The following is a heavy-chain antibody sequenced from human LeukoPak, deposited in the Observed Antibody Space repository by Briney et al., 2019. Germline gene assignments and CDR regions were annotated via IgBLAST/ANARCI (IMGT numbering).Heavy chain of an antibody. Sequence: VASVKVSCKASGYTFTSYYMHWVRQAPGQGLEWMGWINTNTGNPTYAQGFTGRFVFSLDTSVSTAYLQISSLKAEDTAVYYCASGNYGDVYYYYYYMDVWGKGTTVTVSS. CDR3: ASGNYGDVYYYYYYMDV. V-gene: IGHV7-4-1*02. D-gene: IGHD4-17*01. J-gene: IGHJ6*03. CDR2: INTNTGNP. CDR1: GYTFTSYY.